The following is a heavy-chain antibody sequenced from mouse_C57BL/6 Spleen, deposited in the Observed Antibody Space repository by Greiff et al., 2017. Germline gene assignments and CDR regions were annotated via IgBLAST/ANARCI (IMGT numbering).Heavy chain of an antibody. D-gene: IGHD1-1*01. CDR2: INPSTGGT. Sequence: VQLQQSGPELVKPGASVKISCKASGYSFTGYYMNWVKQSPEKSLEWIGEINPSTGGTTYNQKFKAKATLTVDKSSSTAYMQLKSLTSEDSAVYYCARFTTVVARYFDVWGTGTTVTVSS. V-gene: IGHV1-42*01. CDR3: ARFTTVVARYFDV. J-gene: IGHJ1*03. CDR1: GYSFTGYY.